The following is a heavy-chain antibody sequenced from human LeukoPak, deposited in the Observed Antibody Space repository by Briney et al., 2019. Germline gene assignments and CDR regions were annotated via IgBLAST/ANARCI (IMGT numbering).Heavy chain of an antibody. CDR2: IYTSGST. D-gene: IGHD2-2*02. Sequence: SETQSLTCTVSGGSISSGSYYWSWIRQPAGKGLEWIGRIYTSGSTNYNPSLKSRVTISVDTSKNQFSLKLSSVTAADTAVYYCARDLGYCSSTSCYMYLDYWGQGTLVTVSS. CDR1: GGSISSGSYY. J-gene: IGHJ4*02. CDR3: ARDLGYCSSTSCYMYLDY. V-gene: IGHV4-61*02.